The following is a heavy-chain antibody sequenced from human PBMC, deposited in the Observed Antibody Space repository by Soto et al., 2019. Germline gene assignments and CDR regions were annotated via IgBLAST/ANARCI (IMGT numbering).Heavy chain of an antibody. CDR2: VHPSGGST. Sequence: ASVKVSCKASGYTFTAYFMHWVRQAPGQGLEWMGIVHPSGGSTNYAQRFQDRVTMAWDTSTSTVYMELGSLRSDDTALYYCARAPYSSSSFYFDLWGQGTLVTVSS. V-gene: IGHV1-46*01. CDR1: GYTFTAYF. D-gene: IGHD6-6*01. CDR3: ARAPYSSSSFYFDL. J-gene: IGHJ4*02.